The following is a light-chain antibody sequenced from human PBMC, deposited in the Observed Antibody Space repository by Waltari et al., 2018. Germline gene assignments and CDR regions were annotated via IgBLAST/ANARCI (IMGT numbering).Light chain of an antibody. CDR2: EVS. Sequence: QSALTQPASVSGSPGQSITISCTGTSSDVGSYNLVSWYQQHPGKAPKLMIDEVSKRPSGVSNRFSGSKSGNTASLTISGLQAEDEADYYCCSYAGSSTFAVFGGGTKLTVL. J-gene: IGLJ3*02. CDR1: SSDVGSYNL. V-gene: IGLV2-23*02. CDR3: CSYAGSSTFAV.